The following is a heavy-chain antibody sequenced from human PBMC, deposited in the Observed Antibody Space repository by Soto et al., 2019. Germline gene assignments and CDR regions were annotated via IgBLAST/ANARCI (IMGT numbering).Heavy chain of an antibody. V-gene: IGHV5-51*01. CDR2: IYPGDSDT. CDR3: ARQSSPYYYYSGMDV. CDR1: GDRCANYG. Sequence: WEPMRVRWRGAGDRCANYGSGWVRQMPGKGLEWMGIIYPGDSDTRYSPSFQGQVTISADKSISTAYLQWSSLKASDTAMYYCARQSSPYYYYSGMDVWGQGTTVPVSS. J-gene: IGHJ6*02. D-gene: IGHD3-16*02.